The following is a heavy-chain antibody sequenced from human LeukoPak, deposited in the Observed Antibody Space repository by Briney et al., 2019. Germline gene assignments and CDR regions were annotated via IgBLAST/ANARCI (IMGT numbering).Heavy chain of an antibody. Sequence: GESLKISCKGSGFRFTSYWIGWVRQMPGKGLEWMGTIYPGDSDTRYSPSFQGQVTISVDKSINTAYLQWSSLKASDTAVYYCARQGLRYLDWSVDSWGQGTLVTVSP. CDR2: IYPGDSDT. CDR3: ARQGLRYLDWSVDS. CDR1: GFRFTSYW. J-gene: IGHJ4*02. D-gene: IGHD3-3*01. V-gene: IGHV5-51*01.